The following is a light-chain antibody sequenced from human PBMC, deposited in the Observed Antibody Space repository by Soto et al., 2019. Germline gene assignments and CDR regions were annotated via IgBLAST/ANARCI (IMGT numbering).Light chain of an antibody. CDR2: TAS. J-gene: IGKJ4*01. V-gene: IGKV1-16*01. Sequence: DIQMTQSPSSLSASVGDSVTITCRASQGINKFLAWFQQKPGTAPKSLISTASRLQSGVPSRFSGSGSGTHFTLTISNLPPEDFATYYWQQYESFPLTFGGGTRVEIK. CDR3: QQYESFPLT. CDR1: QGINKF.